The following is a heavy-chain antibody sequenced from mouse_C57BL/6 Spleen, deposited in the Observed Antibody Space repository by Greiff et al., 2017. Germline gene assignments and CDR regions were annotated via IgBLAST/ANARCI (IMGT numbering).Heavy chain of an antibody. CDR2: IDPSDSET. Sequence: QVQLQQPGAELVRPGSSVKLSCKASGYTFTSYWMHWVKQRPIQGLEWIGNIDPSDSETHYNQKFKDKATLTVDKSSSTAYMQLSSLTSEDSAVYSCARHLSYGSSYGYFDVWGTGTTVTVSS. CDR1: GYTFTSYW. CDR3: ARHLSYGSSYGYFDV. V-gene: IGHV1-52*01. J-gene: IGHJ1*03. D-gene: IGHD1-1*01.